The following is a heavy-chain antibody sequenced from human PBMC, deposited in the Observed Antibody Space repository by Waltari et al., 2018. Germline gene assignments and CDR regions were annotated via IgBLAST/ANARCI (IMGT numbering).Heavy chain of an antibody. J-gene: IGHJ4*01. CDR1: GASTSGNGVA. CDR3: ARGRNSGFDY. D-gene: IGHD2-15*01. Sequence: QVQLQQSGPVLVKPSQTLSLTCDISGASTSGNGVAWNWIRQSPSRGLEWLGRTYYRSKWYNDYAVSVKSRITINPDTSKNQFSLQLNSVTPDDTALYYCARGRNSGFDYWGHGTLVTVSS. V-gene: IGHV6-1*01. CDR2: TYYRSKWYN.